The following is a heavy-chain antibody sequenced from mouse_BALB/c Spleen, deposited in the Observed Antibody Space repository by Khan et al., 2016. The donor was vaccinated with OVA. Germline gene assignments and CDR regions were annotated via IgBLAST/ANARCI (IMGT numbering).Heavy chain of an antibody. V-gene: IGHV2-6-7*01. CDR3: ARAYYGNYREAMDY. CDR1: GFSLTGYG. D-gene: IGHD2-10*01. CDR2: IWGDGST. J-gene: IGHJ4*01. Sequence: VQLVESGPGLVAPSQSLSITCTVSGFSLTGYGVNWVRQPPGKGLEWLGMIWGDGSTDYNSALKSRLNLSKDNSKSQVFLKMNSLQTDDTARYYGARAYYGNYREAMDYWGPGTSVTGSS.